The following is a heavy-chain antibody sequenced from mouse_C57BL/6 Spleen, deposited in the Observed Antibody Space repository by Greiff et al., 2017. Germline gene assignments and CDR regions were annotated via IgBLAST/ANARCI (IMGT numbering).Heavy chain of an antibody. J-gene: IGHJ4*01. D-gene: IGHD1-1*01. CDR1: GYTFTSYW. Sequence: VQLQQPGAELVMPGASVKLSCKASGYTFTSYWMHWVKQRPGQGLEWIGEIDPSDSYTNYNQKFKGKSTLTVDKSSSTAYMQLSSLTSEDSAVYYCARGGYYYGNGYAMDYWGQGTSVTVSS. CDR2: IDPSDSYT. CDR3: ARGGYYYGNGYAMDY. V-gene: IGHV1-69*01.